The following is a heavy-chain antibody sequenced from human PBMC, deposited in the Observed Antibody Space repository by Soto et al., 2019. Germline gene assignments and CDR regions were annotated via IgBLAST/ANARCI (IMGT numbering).Heavy chain of an antibody. CDR1: GYTFTSYG. CDR2: ISAYNGNT. J-gene: IGHJ4*02. Sequence: ASVKVSCKASGYTFTSYGISWVRQAPGQGLEWMGWISAYNGNTNYAQKLQGRVTMTTDTSTSTAYMELRSLRSDDTAVYYCARGAYYYDSSGSFDYWGQGTLVTVSS. V-gene: IGHV1-18*01. CDR3: ARGAYYYDSSGSFDY. D-gene: IGHD3-22*01.